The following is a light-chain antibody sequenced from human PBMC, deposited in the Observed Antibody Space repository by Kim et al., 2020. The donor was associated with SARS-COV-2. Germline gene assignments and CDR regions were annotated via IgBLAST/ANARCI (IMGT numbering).Light chain of an antibody. J-gene: IGKJ2*01. V-gene: IGKV1-9*01. CDR1: QDIASY. CDR3: QQLNSYSYT. CDR2: AAS. Sequence: SAYVGDRVTITCLASQDIASYLAWYQQRPGKAPRLLIYAASTLQSGVPSRFSGSGSGTEFTLTISSLQPEDVATYYCQQLNSYSYTFGQGTKLEI.